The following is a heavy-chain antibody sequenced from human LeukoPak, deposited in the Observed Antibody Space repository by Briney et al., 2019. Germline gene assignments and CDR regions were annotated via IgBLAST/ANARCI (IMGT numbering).Heavy chain of an antibody. Sequence: GGSLRLSCAASGFTFSSYSMNWVRQAPGKGLEWVSYISSSSSTIYYADSVKGRFTISRGNAKNSLYLQMNSLRAEDTVVYYCAPQALRHGSAFDIWGQGTMVTVSS. J-gene: IGHJ3*02. CDR2: ISSSSSTI. D-gene: IGHD1-26*01. CDR1: GFTFSSYS. CDR3: APQALRHGSAFDI. V-gene: IGHV3-48*01.